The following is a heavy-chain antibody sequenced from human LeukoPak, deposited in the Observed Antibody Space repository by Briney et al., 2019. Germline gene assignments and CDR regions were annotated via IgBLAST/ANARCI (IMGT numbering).Heavy chain of an antibody. CDR3: ARGVLWFGELSPLYY. V-gene: IGHV3-23*01. CDR1: GLSFSTSA. CDR2: ISGSGGDT. D-gene: IGHD3-10*01. J-gene: IGHJ4*02. Sequence: GGSLRLSCAASGLSFSTSALSWVRQAPGKGLQWVSSISGSGGDTHYADSVRGRFTVSRDNSKNTLYLQMNSLRAEDTAVYYCARGVLWFGELSPLYYWGQGTLVTVSS.